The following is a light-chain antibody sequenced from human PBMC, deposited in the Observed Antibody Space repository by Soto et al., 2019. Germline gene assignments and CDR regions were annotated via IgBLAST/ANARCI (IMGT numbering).Light chain of an antibody. V-gene: IGLV1-47*01. Sequence: QSALTQPPSGSGTPGQRVTISCSGSISNIGSNPVYWHQQLPGMAPKLLIFRNNQQPSGVPDRFSASKSGTSASLAISGLRSEDEADYYCAAWDDSLSVYVCGTGTKVTVL. CDR2: RNN. CDR1: ISNIGSNP. CDR3: AAWDDSLSVYV. J-gene: IGLJ1*01.